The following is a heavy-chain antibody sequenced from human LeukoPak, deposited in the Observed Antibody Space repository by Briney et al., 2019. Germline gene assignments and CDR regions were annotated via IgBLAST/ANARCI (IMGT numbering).Heavy chain of an antibody. CDR3: AIPPPDYSCMDG. CDR2: VIPILGTA. V-gene: IGHV1-69*10. CDR1: GCTFTSYA. Sequence: AVNVSCKASGCTFTSYAICLVRLAPGPGLEWMGGVIPILGTANYAQKFEARVTITADNSTGSAYMELGSLRSDDTAVYYCAIPPPDYSCMDGWGQGTTVTVSS. J-gene: IGHJ6*02. D-gene: IGHD4-11*01.